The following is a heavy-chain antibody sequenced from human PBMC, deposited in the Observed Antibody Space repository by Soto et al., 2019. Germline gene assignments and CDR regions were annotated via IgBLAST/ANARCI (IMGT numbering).Heavy chain of an antibody. V-gene: IGHV4-59*01. CDR1: GGSISSYY. CDR3: ARQSFTVTTRRYFDY. D-gene: IGHD4-17*01. CDR2: IYYSGST. Sequence: QVQLQESGPGLVKPSETLSLTCTVSGGSISSYYWSWIRQPPGKGLEWIGYIYYSGSTNYNPSLKSRVTISVDTSKNQFSLKLSSVTAADTAVYYCARQSFTVTTRRYFDYWGQGTLVTVSS. J-gene: IGHJ4*02.